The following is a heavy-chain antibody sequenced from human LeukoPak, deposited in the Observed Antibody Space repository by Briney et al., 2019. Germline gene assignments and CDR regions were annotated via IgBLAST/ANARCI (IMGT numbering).Heavy chain of an antibody. CDR2: IYYSGST. J-gene: IGHJ4*02. D-gene: IGHD2-15*01. CDR1: GPSISTYY. V-gene: IGHV4-59*07. CDR3: ARGREEVDFDY. Sequence: PADTLFLTCTVSGPSISTYYWSWIRQPPGKGLEWIGYIYYSGSTRNNPSLKSRVTVSLDTSMNQFYLKLTSVTAADTAVYYCARGREEVDFDYWGEGTLVTVSS.